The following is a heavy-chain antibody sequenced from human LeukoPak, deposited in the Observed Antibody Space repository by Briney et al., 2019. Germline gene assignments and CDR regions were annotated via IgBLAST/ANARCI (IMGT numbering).Heavy chain of an antibody. CDR1: GFTVSSNY. Sequence: GGSLRLSCAASGFTVSSNYMSWVRQAPGKGLEWVSVIYSGGSTYYADSVKGRFTISRDNSKNTLYLQMNSLRAEDTAVHYCAREARYGSGSYSFDYWGQGTLVTVSS. V-gene: IGHV3-53*01. CDR3: AREARYGSGSYSFDY. D-gene: IGHD3-10*01. J-gene: IGHJ4*02. CDR2: IYSGGST.